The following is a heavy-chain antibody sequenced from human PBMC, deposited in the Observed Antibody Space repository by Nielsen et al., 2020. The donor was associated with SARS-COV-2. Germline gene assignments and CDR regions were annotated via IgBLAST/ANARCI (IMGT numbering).Heavy chain of an antibody. CDR1: GFTFSGSA. CDR3: TRQTWYSGSYEDY. Sequence: GGSLRLSCAASGFTFSGSAMHWVRQASGKGLEWVGRIRSKANSYATACAASVKGRFTISRDDSKNTAYLQMNSLKTEDTAVYYCTRQTWYSGSYEDYWGQGTLVTVSS. J-gene: IGHJ4*02. D-gene: IGHD1-26*01. V-gene: IGHV3-73*01. CDR2: IRSKANSYAT.